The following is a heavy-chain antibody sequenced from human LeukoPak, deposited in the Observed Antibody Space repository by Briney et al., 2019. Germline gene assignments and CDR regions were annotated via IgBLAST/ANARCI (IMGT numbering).Heavy chain of an antibody. CDR1: HYSISSAFY. CDR3: AREGGAGAFDI. CDR2: FHYSGST. V-gene: IGHV4-38-2*02. D-gene: IGHD3-16*01. Sequence: SETLSLTCTVSHYSISSAFYWGWIRQPPGKGLEWIGSFHYSGSTYYNPSLKSRVTISVDTSKNQFSLKLNSVTAADTAVYYCAREGGAGAFDIWGQGTMVTVSS. J-gene: IGHJ3*02.